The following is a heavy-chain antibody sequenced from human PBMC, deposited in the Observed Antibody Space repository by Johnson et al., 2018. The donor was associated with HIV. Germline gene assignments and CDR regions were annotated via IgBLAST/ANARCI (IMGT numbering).Heavy chain of an antibody. CDR3: ARAYSGPQSDAFDI. Sequence: QVQLVESGGGVVQPGRSLRLSCAASGFTFSSYAMHWVRQAPGKGLEWVAVISYDGSNKYYADSVKGRFTISRDNSKNTLYLQMNSLGAEDTAGYYCARAYSGPQSDAFDIWGQGTMVTVSS. V-gene: IGHV3-30-3*01. D-gene: IGHD5-12*01. CDR2: ISYDGSNK. J-gene: IGHJ3*02. CDR1: GFTFSSYA.